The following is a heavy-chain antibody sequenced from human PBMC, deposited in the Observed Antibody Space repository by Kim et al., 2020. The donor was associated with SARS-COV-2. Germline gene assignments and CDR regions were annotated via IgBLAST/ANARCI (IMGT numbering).Heavy chain of an antibody. CDR2: IYHSGST. J-gene: IGHJ4*02. Sequence: SETLSLTCAVSGGSISSSNWWSWVRQPPGKGLEWIGEIYHSGSTNYNPSLKRRVTISVDKSKNQFSLKLSSVTAADTAVYYWARNGYGEYGIDYWGQGTLVTVSS. CDR3: ARNGYGEYGIDY. D-gene: IGHD4-17*01. CDR1: GGSISSSNW. V-gene: IGHV4-4*02.